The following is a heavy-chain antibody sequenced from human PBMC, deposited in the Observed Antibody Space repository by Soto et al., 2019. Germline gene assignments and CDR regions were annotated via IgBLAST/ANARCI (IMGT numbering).Heavy chain of an antibody. D-gene: IGHD3-22*01. CDR2: IKSKTDGGTT. J-gene: IGHJ4*02. CDR3: TTAKYYYDSSGYFLYASFDY. CDR1: GFTFSNAW. V-gene: IGHV3-15*07. Sequence: GGSLRLSCAASGFTFSNAWMNWVRQAPGKGLEWVGRIKSKTDGGTTDYAAPVKGRFTISRDDSKNTLYLQMNSLKTEDTAVYYCTTAKYYYDSSGYFLYASFDYWGQGTLVTVSS.